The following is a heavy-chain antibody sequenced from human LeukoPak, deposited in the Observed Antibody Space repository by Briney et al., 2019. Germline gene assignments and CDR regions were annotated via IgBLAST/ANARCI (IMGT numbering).Heavy chain of an antibody. D-gene: IGHD2-8*01. CDR2: IYTSGST. Sequence: PSEPLSLTCTVSGGSISSCYWSWLRQPPGKGLEWIGYIYTSGSTNYNPSLKSRGTIAVDTSKIQFSLKLSSVPAADTAVYYCARGRYCTNGVCYKSKSFDYWVQGILVTVSS. J-gene: IGHJ4*02. CDR1: GGSISSCY. CDR3: ARGRYCTNGVCYKSKSFDY. V-gene: IGHV4-4*09.